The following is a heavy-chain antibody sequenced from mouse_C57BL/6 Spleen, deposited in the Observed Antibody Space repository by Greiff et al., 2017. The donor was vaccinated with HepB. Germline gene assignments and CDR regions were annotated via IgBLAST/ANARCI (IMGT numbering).Heavy chain of an antibody. CDR3: ARDYDYDEAWFAY. CDR2: ISNGGGST. D-gene: IGHD2-4*01. J-gene: IGHJ3*01. V-gene: IGHV5-12*01. Sequence: EVQVVESGGGLVQPGGSLKLSCAASGFTFSDYYMYWVRQTPEKRLEWVAYISNGGGSTYYPDTVKGRFTIYRDNAKNTLYLQMSRLKSEDTAMYYCARDYDYDEAWFAYWGQGTLVTVSA. CDR1: GFTFSDYY.